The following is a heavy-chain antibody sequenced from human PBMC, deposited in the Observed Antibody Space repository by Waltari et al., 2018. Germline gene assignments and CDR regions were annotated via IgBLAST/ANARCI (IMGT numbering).Heavy chain of an antibody. CDR3: ARGYSYGTRSIVAY. J-gene: IGHJ4*02. CDR2: ISYDGSDN. Sequence: QVQRLESGGGVVQPGRFLRLSCAASGFTFGNSGMHWVRQAPGQGLGWVAVISYDGSDNSYADSVKGRFTISRDNSKNTVYLQMNSLRAEDTAVYYCARGYSYGTRSIVAYWGQGTLVIVSS. V-gene: IGHV3-30*03. CDR1: GFTFGNSG. D-gene: IGHD5-18*01.